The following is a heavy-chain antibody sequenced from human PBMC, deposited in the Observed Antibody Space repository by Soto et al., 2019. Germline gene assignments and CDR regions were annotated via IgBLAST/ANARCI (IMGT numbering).Heavy chain of an antibody. V-gene: IGHV4-31*03. J-gene: IGHJ5*02. CDR3: ASVYSSGYYHWFDP. CDR2: IYYSGST. CDR1: GGSTSSGGYY. D-gene: IGHD3-22*01. Sequence: SETLSLTCTVSGGSTSSGGYYWSWIRQHPGKGLEWIGYIYYSGSTYYNPSLKSRVTISVDTSKNQFSLKLSSVTAADTAVYYCASVYSSGYYHWFDPWGQGTLVTVSS.